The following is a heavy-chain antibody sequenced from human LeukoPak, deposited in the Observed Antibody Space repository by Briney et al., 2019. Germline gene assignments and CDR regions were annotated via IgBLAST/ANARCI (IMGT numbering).Heavy chain of an antibody. D-gene: IGHD5-24*01. CDR1: GGSFSGYH. Sequence: PSETLSLTCAVYGGSFSGYHWSRIRQPPGKGLEWIGEINHRGSTNYNPSLKSRVTISVDTSKNQFSLKLSSVTAADTAVYYCARHGGREMATIIAPKYYFDYWGQGTLVTVSS. CDR2: INHRGST. CDR3: ARHGGREMATIIAPKYYFDY. J-gene: IGHJ4*02. V-gene: IGHV4-34*01.